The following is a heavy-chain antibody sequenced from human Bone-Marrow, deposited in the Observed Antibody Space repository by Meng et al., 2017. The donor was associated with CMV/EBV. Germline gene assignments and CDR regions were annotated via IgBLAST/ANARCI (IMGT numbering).Heavy chain of an antibody. J-gene: IGHJ6*01. CDR1: GFSFSFYG. CDR3: AREESAWRYQVLLHYSMDL. D-gene: IGHD2-2*01. V-gene: IGHV3-21*01. CDR2: ISDDSTYI. Sequence: GESLKISCAASGFSFSFYGVTWVRQAPGKGLEWVSSISDDSTYIYYADSVNRRFTISRDNAKNLLYLQMNSLRAEVTAVYYCAREESAWRYQVLLHYSMDLWGQGTTVTVSS.